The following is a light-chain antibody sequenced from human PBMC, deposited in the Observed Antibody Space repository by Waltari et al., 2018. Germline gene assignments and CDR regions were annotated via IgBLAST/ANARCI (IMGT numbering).Light chain of an antibody. J-gene: IGKJ4*01. Sequence: NLLTQSPGTLSLSPGERATLSCRASQSVSCNLAWYHQKPSQVPRLLIDDACSMATGIPARVSGSGSGADFILTSSSLEPEDFAVYYCQQRTHSLTFGGGTKVEIK. CDR1: QSVSCN. CDR3: QQRTHSLT. CDR2: DAC. V-gene: IGKV3-11*01.